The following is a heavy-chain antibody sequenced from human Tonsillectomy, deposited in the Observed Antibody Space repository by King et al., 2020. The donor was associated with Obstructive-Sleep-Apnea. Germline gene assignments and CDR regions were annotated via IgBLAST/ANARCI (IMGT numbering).Heavy chain of an antibody. Sequence: VQLVESGGGLVQPGGSLRLSCAASGFTFSNYWMKWARQVAGKGLEWVAIINQSGSEKYYGDSVKGRFTISRDNAKNSLYLQMNSLRPEDMAVYYCARDLGWGSVPNWGQGTMVTVSS. D-gene: IGHD3-3*01. CDR1: GFTFSNYW. CDR2: INQSGSEK. J-gene: IGHJ3*01. V-gene: IGHV3-7*03. CDR3: ARDLGWGSVPN.